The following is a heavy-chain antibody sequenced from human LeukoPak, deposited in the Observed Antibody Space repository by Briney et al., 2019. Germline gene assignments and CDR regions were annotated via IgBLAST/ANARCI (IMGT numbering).Heavy chain of an antibody. Sequence: SETLSLTCTVSGGSISSYYWSWIRQPPGKGLEWIGYIYYSGSTNYNPSLKSRVTISVDTSKNQFSLKLSSVTVADTAVYYCARGKLGATDYWGQGTLVTVSS. CDR3: ARGKLGATDY. CDR1: GGSISSYY. D-gene: IGHD1-26*01. V-gene: IGHV4-59*01. J-gene: IGHJ4*02. CDR2: IYYSGST.